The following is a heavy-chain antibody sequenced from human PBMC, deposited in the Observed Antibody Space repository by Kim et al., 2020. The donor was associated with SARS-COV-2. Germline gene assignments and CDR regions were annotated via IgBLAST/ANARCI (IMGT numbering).Heavy chain of an antibody. D-gene: IGHD4-17*01. CDR2: IYSGGSST. CDR3: AKDLFEGYGDYRGDAFDI. V-gene: IGHV3-23*03. J-gene: IGHJ3*02. Sequence: GGSLRLSCAASGFTFSSYAMSWVRQAPGKGLEWVSVIYSGGSSTYYADSVKGRFTISRDNSKNTLYLQMNSLRAEDTAVYYCAKDLFEGYGDYRGDAFDIWGQGTMVTVSS. CDR1: GFTFSSYA.